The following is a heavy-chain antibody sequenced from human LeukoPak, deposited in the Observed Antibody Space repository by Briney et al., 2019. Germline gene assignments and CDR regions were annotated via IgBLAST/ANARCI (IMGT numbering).Heavy chain of an antibody. V-gene: IGHV4-39*01. CDR2: IYYSGST. CDR1: GGSISSSSYY. CDR3: SRHTYYDSSGYSGDQYFQH. J-gene: IGHJ1*01. Sequence: SETLSLSCTVSGGSISSSSYYWGWIRQPPGKGLEWLGSIYYSGSTYYNPSLKSRGTISVDTSKNQFSLKLSSVTAADTAVYYCSRHTYYDSSGYSGDQYFQHWGQGTLVTVSS. D-gene: IGHD3-22*01.